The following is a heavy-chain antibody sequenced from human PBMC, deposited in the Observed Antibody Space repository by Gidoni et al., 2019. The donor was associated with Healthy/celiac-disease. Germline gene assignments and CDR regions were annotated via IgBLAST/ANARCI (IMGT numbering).Heavy chain of an antibody. CDR1: GFTFDDYA. D-gene: IGHD6-25*01. J-gene: IGHJ2*01. V-gene: IGHV3-9*01. CDR2: ISWNSGSI. CDR3: AKDIFSGYKSRYFDL. Sequence: EVQLVESGGGLVQPGRSLRLSCAASGFTFDDYAMHWVRQAPGKGLEWVSGISWNSGSIGYADSVKGRFTISRDNAKNSLYLQMNSLRAEDTALYYCAKDIFSGYKSRYFDLWGRGTLVTVSS.